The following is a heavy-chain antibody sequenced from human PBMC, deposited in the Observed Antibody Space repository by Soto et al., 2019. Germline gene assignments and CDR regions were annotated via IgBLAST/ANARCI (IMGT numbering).Heavy chain of an antibody. CDR1: GYTFTTFD. V-gene: IGHV1-8*01. CDR3: ARNKREPGDFDY. D-gene: IGHD7-27*01. J-gene: IGHJ4*02. CDR2: MNADSGNT. Sequence: QVQLVQSGAEVKKPGASVKVSCKASGYTFTTFDINWMRQAPGQGLEWLGWMNADSGNTGYAQKFQGRVTLTRSTSISTAYMELNSLTSEDTAVYYCARNKREPGDFDYWGQGTLVTVSS.